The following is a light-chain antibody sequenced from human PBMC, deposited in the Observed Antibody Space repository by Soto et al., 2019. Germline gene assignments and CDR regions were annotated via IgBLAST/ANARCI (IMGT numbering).Light chain of an antibody. Sequence: TQSPSSLPASVGDRVTVTCRASQSIRGYLNRYQQKPGQAPRVLIYGTSIRASGVPERFSGGGSGTDFTHTITRLEPEDFAVYYCQQYGSSLFTFGPGTKVDIK. CDR1: QSIRGY. CDR3: QQYGSSLFT. CDR2: GTS. J-gene: IGKJ3*01. V-gene: IGKV3-20*01.